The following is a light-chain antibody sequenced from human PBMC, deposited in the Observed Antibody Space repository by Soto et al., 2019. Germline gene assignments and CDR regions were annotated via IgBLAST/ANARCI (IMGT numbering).Light chain of an antibody. CDR1: HSVRSS. V-gene: IGKV3-15*01. J-gene: IGKJ1*01. CDR2: GAS. Sequence: EIVMTQSPATLSVSPGERATLSCRASHSVRSSLAWYQQKPGQDPRLLIHGASTRATGIPGRFSGSGSGTEFPLIISSLQSEDFAVYYCQQYNEWPETFGHGTRVEIK. CDR3: QQYNEWPET.